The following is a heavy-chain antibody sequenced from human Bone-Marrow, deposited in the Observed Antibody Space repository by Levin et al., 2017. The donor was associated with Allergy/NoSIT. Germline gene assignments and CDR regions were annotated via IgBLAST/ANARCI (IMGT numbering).Heavy chain of an antibody. Sequence: LAGGSLRLSCAASGFSFSFYAMDWVRQAPGKGLEWVALISYDGGKKYYADSVKGRFTISRDNSKNTLYMQMNNLRVDDTAIYYCARSYDSSGYYEEVGAFDVWGHGTMVTVSP. V-gene: IGHV3-30*04. CDR3: ARSYDSSGYYEEVGAFDV. CDR2: ISYDGGKK. J-gene: IGHJ3*01. CDR1: GFSFSFYA. D-gene: IGHD3-22*01.